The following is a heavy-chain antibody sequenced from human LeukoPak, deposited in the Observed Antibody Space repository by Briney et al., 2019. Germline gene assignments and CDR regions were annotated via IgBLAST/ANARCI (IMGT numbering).Heavy chain of an antibody. D-gene: IGHD2-2*01. Sequence: HGESLKISCKGSGYSFTSHWIGWVRQMPGKGLEWMGIIYPGDSDTRYSPSFQGQVTISADKSISTAYLQWSSLKASDTAMYYCARASGDCSSTSCFEFDYWGQGTLVTVSS. CDR1: GYSFTSHW. V-gene: IGHV5-51*01. J-gene: IGHJ4*02. CDR3: ARASGDCSSTSCFEFDY. CDR2: IYPGDSDT.